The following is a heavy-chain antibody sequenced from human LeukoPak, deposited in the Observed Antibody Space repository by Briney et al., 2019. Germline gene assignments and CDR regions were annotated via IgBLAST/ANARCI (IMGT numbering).Heavy chain of an antibody. V-gene: IGHV1-8*01. J-gene: IGHJ6*03. CDR2: MNPNSGNT. Sequence: ASVKVSCKASGYTFTSYDINWVRQATGQGLEWMGWMNPNSGNTGYAQKFQGRVTMTRNTSISTAYMELSSLRSEDTAVYYCAGGLGDSSSHHTYYYYYMDVWGKGTTVTVSS. D-gene: IGHD6-13*01. CDR1: GYTFTSYD. CDR3: AGGLGDSSSHHTYYYYYMDV.